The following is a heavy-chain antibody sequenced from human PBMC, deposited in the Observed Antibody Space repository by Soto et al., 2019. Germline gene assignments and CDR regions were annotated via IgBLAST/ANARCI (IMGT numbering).Heavy chain of an antibody. V-gene: IGHV4-4*07. CDR3: ARDIGSYAYGEGY. CDR2: VYSSGTT. J-gene: IGHJ4*02. D-gene: IGHD3-10*01. Sequence: SETLSLTCSVSGGSINSYWWSWIRQPAGKGLEWIGRVYSSGTTDYNPSLNSRATLSVETSKNQFSLKLSSVTAADAAVYYCARDIGSYAYGEGYWGQGIQVTVSS. CDR1: GGSINSYW.